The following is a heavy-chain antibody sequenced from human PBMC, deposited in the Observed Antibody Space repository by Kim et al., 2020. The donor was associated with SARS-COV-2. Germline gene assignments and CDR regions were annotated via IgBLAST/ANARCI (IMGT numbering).Heavy chain of an antibody. V-gene: IGHV4-34*01. CDR3: ARAGTAMVPLLDY. D-gene: IGHD5-18*01. CDR2: INHSGST. CDR1: GGSFSGYY. J-gene: IGHJ4*02. Sequence: SETLSLTCAVYGGSFSGYYWSWIRQPPGKGLEWIGEINHSGSTNYNPSLKSRVTISVDTSKNQFSLKLSSVTAADTAVYYCARAGTAMVPLLDYWGQGTLVTVSS.